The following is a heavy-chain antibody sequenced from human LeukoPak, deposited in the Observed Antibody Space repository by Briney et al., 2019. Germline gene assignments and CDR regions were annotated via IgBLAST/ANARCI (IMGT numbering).Heavy chain of an antibody. CDR1: GGSISSYY. J-gene: IGHJ4*02. D-gene: IGHD5-18*01. Sequence: SETLSLTCTVSGGSISSYYWSWIRQPPGKGLEWIGYIYYSGSTNYNPSLKSRVTISVDTSKNQFSLKLSSVTAADTAVYYCARGHTAILFDYWGQGTLVTVSS. V-gene: IGHV4-59*01. CDR3: ARGHTAILFDY. CDR2: IYYSGST.